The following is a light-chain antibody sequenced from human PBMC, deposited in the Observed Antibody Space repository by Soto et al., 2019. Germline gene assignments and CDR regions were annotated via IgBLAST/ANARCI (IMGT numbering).Light chain of an antibody. Sequence: QSALTQPASVSGSPGQSITISCTGTSSDVGGYNYVSWYQQHPGKAPKLMIYDVSNRPSGVSNRFSGYKSGNTSSLTISGIQAEDEADYYCSSYTSSSTLVVFGGGNKVTVL. CDR3: SSYTSSSTLVV. V-gene: IGLV2-14*01. CDR2: DVS. J-gene: IGLJ2*01. CDR1: SSDVGGYNY.